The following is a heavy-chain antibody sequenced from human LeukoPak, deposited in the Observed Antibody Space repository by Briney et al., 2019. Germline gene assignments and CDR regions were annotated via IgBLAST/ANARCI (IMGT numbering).Heavy chain of an antibody. V-gene: IGHV4-59*01. CDR3: ARGDTRGNDI. CDR2: IYYSGTT. CDR1: GGSISGYW. Sequence: SETLSLTCTVSGGSISGYWCSWIRQPPGKGLEWIGNIYYSGTTNYNPSLNSRVTMSVDTSKSQFSLQLSSVTAADTAVYYCARGDTRGNDIWGQGTMVTVSS. D-gene: IGHD1-26*01. J-gene: IGHJ3*02.